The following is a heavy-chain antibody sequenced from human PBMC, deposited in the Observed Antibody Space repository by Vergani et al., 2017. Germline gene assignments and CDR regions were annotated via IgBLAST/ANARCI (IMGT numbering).Heavy chain of an antibody. Sequence: DVHLAESGGGFFQPGGSLRLSCSASGFSFNSYWMHWVRQVPGKGLLWVSRIKSDGSITAYADSVKGRFTISRDNAQNTLYLQMNSLRVEDTGVYYCVLGQFGSYYYYGMDVWGQGTTVTVSS. V-gene: IGHV3-74*03. J-gene: IGHJ6*02. D-gene: IGHD3-16*01. CDR2: IKSDGSIT. CDR3: VLGQFGSYYYYGMDV. CDR1: GFSFNSYW.